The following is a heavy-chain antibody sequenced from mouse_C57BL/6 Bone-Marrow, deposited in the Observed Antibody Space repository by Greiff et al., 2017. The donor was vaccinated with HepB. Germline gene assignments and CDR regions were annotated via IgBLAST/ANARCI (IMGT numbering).Heavy chain of an antibody. J-gene: IGHJ2*01. D-gene: IGHD2-5*01. V-gene: IGHV1-52*01. CDR1: GYTFTSYW. CDR2: IDPSDSET. Sequence: QVQLQQPGAELVRPGSSVKLSCKASGYTFTSYWMHWVKQRPIQGLEWIGNIDPSDSETHYNQKFKDKATLTVDKSSSTAYMQLSSLTSEDSAVYYCARPSTIVTRYYFDYWGQGTTLTVSS. CDR3: ARPSTIVTRYYFDY.